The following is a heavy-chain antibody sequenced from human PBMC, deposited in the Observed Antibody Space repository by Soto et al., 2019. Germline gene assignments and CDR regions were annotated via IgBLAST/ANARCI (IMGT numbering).Heavy chain of an antibody. CDR2: ITSSSTNYI. V-gene: IGHV3-21*01. D-gene: IGHD1-1*01. CDR1: GFSFGGYA. CDR3: VRDRGYPDSFDV. J-gene: IGHJ3*01. Sequence: GGSLRLSCATSGFSFGGYAMSWVRQAPGKGLEWVSSITSSSTNYIYYADSVKGRFTISRDNAKNSLYLQMHSLRAEDTALYFCVRDRGYPDSFDVWGKGTMVTVSS.